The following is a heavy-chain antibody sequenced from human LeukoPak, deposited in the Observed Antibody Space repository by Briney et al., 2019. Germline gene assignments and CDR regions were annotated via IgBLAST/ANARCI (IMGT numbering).Heavy chain of an antibody. CDR1: GGTFSSYA. D-gene: IGHD3-10*01. J-gene: IGHJ6*03. CDR3: AATMVRGVITPYYYYMDV. V-gene: IGHV1-69*13. CDR2: IIPIFGTA. Sequence: SVKVSCKASGGTFSSYAISRVRQALGQGLEWMGGIIPIFGTANYAQKFQGRVTITADESTSTAYMELSSLRSEDTAVYYCAATMVRGVITPYYYYMDVWGKGTTVTISS.